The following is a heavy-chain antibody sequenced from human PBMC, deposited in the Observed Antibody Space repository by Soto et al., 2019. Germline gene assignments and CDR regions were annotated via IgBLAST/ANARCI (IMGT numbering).Heavy chain of an antibody. CDR2: ISYDGSNK. Sequence: QVQLVESGGGVVQPGRSLRLSCAASGFTFSSYAMHWVRQAPGKGLEWVAVISYDGSNKYYADSVKGRFTISRDNSKNTLYLQMNSLRAEDTAVYYCAREGEGVNGWHTFDYWGQGTLVTVSS. V-gene: IGHV3-30-3*01. D-gene: IGHD3-10*01. J-gene: IGHJ4*02. CDR1: GFTFSSYA. CDR3: AREGEGVNGWHTFDY.